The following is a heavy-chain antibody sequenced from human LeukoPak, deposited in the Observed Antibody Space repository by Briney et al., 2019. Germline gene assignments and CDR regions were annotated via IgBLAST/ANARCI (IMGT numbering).Heavy chain of an antibody. CDR1: GGSISSYY. J-gene: IGHJ2*01. V-gene: IGHV4-4*07. CDR2: IYTTGNT. CDR3: ARVAQKLERMVVAGTSEWRANWFFDL. Sequence: PSETLSLTCTVSGGSISSYYWSWIRQPAGKGLERIGPIYTTGNTNYNPSLKSRVTMSVDTSKNQFSLKLRSVTAADTAVYYCARVAQKLERMVVAGTSEWRANWFFDLWGRGTLVTVSS. D-gene: IGHD6-19*01.